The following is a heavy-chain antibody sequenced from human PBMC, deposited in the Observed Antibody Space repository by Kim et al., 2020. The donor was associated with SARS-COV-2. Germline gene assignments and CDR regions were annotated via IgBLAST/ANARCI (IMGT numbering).Heavy chain of an antibody. CDR2: IIPILGIA. V-gene: IGHV1-69*04. J-gene: IGHJ5*02. D-gene: IGHD2-2*01. CDR1: GDTFSSYA. CDR3: ARDRGTRTLLGYCSSTSCHRGGWFDP. Sequence: SVKVSCKASGDTFSSYAISWVRQAPGQGLEWMGRIIPILGIANYAQKFQGRVTITADKSTSTAYMELSSLRSEDTAVYYCARDRGTRTLLGYCSSTSCHRGGWFDPWGQGTLVTVSS.